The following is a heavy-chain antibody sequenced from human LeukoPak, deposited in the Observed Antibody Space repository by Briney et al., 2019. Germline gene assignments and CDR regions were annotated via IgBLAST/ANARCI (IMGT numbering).Heavy chain of an antibody. Sequence: SVTVSCMASGGTFISYAISWVRQAPGQGLEWMGGIIPIFGTANYAQKFQGRVTITTDEPTSTAYMELSSLRSEDTAVYYCASKAPSGSYWYDAFDIWGQGTMVTVSS. CDR2: IIPIFGTA. CDR3: ASKAPSGSYWYDAFDI. CDR1: GGTFISYA. J-gene: IGHJ3*02. D-gene: IGHD1-26*01. V-gene: IGHV1-69*05.